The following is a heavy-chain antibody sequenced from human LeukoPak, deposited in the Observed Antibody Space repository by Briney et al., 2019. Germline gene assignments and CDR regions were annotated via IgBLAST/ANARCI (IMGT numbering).Heavy chain of an antibody. J-gene: IGHJ6*02. CDR2: ISYSGSTI. CDR3: SRGSESRFYYGLDV. D-gene: IGHD3-10*01. CDR1: GFTFSDYY. Sequence: GGSLRLSCVASGFTFSDYYMYWIRQAPGKGLEWVSYISYSGSTIYYADSVKGRFTISRDNAKDSLYLQMSSLRAEDTAVYYCSRGSESRFYYGLDVWGQGTTVAVSS. V-gene: IGHV3-11*01.